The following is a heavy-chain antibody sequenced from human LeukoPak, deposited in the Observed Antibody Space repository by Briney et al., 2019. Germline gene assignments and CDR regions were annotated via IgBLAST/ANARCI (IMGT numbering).Heavy chain of an antibody. CDR2: ISGSGGST. D-gene: IGHD1-26*01. CDR1: GFTFSNFW. Sequence: GGSLRLSCTASGFTFSNFWMSWVRQAPGKGLEWVSAISGSGGSTYYADSVKGRFTISRDNSKNTLYLQMNSLRAEDTAVYYCAKDVGKWESLHFFDYWGQGTLVTVSS. CDR3: AKDVGKWESLHFFDY. V-gene: IGHV3-23*01. J-gene: IGHJ4*02.